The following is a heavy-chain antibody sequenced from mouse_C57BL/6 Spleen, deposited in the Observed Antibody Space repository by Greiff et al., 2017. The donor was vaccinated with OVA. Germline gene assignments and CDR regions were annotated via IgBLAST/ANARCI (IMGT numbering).Heavy chain of an antibody. CDR2: INPSTGGT. V-gene: IGHV1-42*01. Sequence: EVQLQQSGPELVKPEASVKISCKASGYSFTGYYMNWVKQSPEKSLEWIGEINPSTGGTTYNQKFKAKATLTVDKSSSTAYMQLKSLTSEDSAVYYCATVTTAVAWDYWGQGTTLTVSS. CDR3: ATVTTAVAWDY. D-gene: IGHD1-1*01. J-gene: IGHJ2*01. CDR1: GYSFTGYY.